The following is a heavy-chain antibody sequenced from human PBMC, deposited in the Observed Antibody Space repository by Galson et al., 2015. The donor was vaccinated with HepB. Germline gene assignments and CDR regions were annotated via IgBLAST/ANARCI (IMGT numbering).Heavy chain of an antibody. V-gene: IGHV3-23*01. Sequence: SLRLSCAASGFTFSSYTMSWVRQTPGKGLEWVSAISGSGGSTYYADSVKGRFTISRDNSKDTLYLQMNSLRAEDTAVYYCARMKAGIAVDWGQGTLVAVSS. J-gene: IGHJ4*02. D-gene: IGHD6-19*01. CDR1: GFTFSSYT. CDR2: ISGSGGST. CDR3: ARMKAGIAVD.